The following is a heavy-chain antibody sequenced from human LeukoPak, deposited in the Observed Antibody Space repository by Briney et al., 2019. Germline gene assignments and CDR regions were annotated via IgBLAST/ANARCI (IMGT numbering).Heavy chain of an antibody. V-gene: IGHV4-61*03. Sequence: SETLSLTCTVSGDSVSNGNYYWSWLRQPPGKALEWIGYIYYTGKTYYNPSLEGRVTILVDTSRNHFSVKLSSVTAADTAVYCCARSQNYYGSGDYWSQGTLVTVSS. CDR3: ARSQNYYGSGDY. D-gene: IGHD3-10*01. CDR2: IYYTGKT. CDR1: GDSVSNGNYY. J-gene: IGHJ4*02.